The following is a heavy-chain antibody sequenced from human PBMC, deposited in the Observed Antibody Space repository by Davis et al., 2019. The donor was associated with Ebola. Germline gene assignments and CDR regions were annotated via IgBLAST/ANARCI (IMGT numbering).Heavy chain of an antibody. J-gene: IGHJ4*02. CDR3: ARWSSLDY. V-gene: IGHV3-30*03. CDR1: GFTFSTYG. D-gene: IGHD2-21*01. CDR2: MSSDGSYK. Sequence: PGGSLRLSCAASGFTFSTYGMHWVRQAPGKGLEWVAIMSSDGSYKSYTDSVKGRFTISRDNSKKTLYLQMNSLRAEDTAVYYCARWSSLDYWGQGTLVTVSS.